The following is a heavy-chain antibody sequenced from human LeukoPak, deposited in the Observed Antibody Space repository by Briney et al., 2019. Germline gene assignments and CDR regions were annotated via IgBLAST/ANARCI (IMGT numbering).Heavy chain of an antibody. CDR3: ARFMVVAASHAFDI. V-gene: IGHV3-66*02. J-gene: IGHJ3*02. CDR1: GFTVRSNY. CDR2: IYSGGST. D-gene: IGHD2-15*01. Sequence: GGSLRLSCAASGFTVRSNYMSWVRQAPGKGLEWVSVIYSGGSTYYADSVKGRFTISRDNSKNTLYLQMNSLRAEDTAVYYCARFMVVAASHAFDIWGQGTMVTVSS.